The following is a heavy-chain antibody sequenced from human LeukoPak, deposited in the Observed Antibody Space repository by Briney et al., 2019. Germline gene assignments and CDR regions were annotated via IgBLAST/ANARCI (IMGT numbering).Heavy chain of an antibody. V-gene: IGHV7-4-1*02. CDR1: GYTFTNYT. J-gene: IGHJ3*02. Sequence: ASVKVSCKASGYTFTNYTLNWVRQAPGQGLEWMGWIDTNTGNPTYSQGFIGLFVFSLDTTVTTAYLQISSLKAEDTAVYYCARGGGSGTFDIWGQGTMVTVSS. CDR3: ARGGGSGTFDI. D-gene: IGHD1-26*01. CDR2: IDTNTGNP.